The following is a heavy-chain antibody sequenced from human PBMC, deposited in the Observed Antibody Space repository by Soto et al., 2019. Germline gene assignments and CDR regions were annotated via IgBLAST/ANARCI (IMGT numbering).Heavy chain of an antibody. J-gene: IGHJ6*02. CDR2: ISGSGGST. D-gene: IGHD6-13*01. Sequence: GWSLRLSCAASGFTFSSYAMSWVRQAPGKGLEWVSAISGSGGSTYYADSVKGRFTISRDNSKNTLYLQMNSLRAEDTAVYYCAKSVAAAGTSYYGMDVWGQGTTVTVSS. CDR1: GFTFSSYA. CDR3: AKSVAAAGTSYYGMDV. V-gene: IGHV3-23*01.